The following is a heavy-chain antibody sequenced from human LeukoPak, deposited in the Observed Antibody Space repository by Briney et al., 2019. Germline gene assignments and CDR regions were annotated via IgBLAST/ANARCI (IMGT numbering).Heavy chain of an antibody. V-gene: IGHV4-4*07. Sequence: PSETLSLTCTVSGGSINSYYWSWIRQPAGKGLEWIGRIYSSGSTNYNPSLKSRVSMSVDTSKNQFSLKLTSVTAADTAVYYCARGGKATEVTMWSQGILVTVSS. CDR3: ARGGKATEVTM. CDR1: GGSINSYY. D-gene: IGHD4-23*01. J-gene: IGHJ4*02. CDR2: IYSSGST.